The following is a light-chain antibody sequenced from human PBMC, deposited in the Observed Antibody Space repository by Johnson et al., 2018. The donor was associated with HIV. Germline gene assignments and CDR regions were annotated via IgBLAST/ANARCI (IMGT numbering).Light chain of an antibody. CDR2: ENN. CDR1: SSNIGNNY. CDR3: GTWDSSLSAGGV. V-gene: IGLV1-51*02. Sequence: QSVLTQPPSVSAAPGQKVTISCSGSSSNIGNNYVSWYQQFPGTAPKLLIYENNKRPSGIPDRFSGSKAGTSATLGITGPQTGDEAYYYCGTWDSSLSAGGVFGTGTKVTVL. J-gene: IGLJ1*01.